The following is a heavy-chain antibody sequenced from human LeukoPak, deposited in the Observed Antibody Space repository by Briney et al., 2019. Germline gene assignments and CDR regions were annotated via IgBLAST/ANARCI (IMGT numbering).Heavy chain of an antibody. V-gene: IGHV3-53*05. CDR3: AKEAPDYHLQNPIDY. D-gene: IGHD1-14*01. CDR2: IYSGGST. Sequence: GGSLRLSCAASGFTVSSNYMSWVRQAPGKGLEWVSVIYSGGSTYYADSVKGRFTISRDNSKNTLYLQMNSLRAEDTAVYYCAKEAPDYHLQNPIDYWGQGTLVTVSS. J-gene: IGHJ4*02. CDR1: GFTVSSNY.